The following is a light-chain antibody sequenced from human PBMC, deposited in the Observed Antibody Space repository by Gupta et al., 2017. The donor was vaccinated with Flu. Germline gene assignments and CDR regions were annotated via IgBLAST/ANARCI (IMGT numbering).Light chain of an antibody. CDR1: SIGRYS. V-gene: IGLV3-19*01. J-gene: IGLJ1*01. Sequence: GDSIGRYSASWYQQKPGQAPVLVVSGNDARPSGIPDRFSGSSSGNTATLTISGAEAEDEADYYCPFRDRSGDHYVFGTGTKVTVL. CDR2: GND. CDR3: PFRDRSGDHYV.